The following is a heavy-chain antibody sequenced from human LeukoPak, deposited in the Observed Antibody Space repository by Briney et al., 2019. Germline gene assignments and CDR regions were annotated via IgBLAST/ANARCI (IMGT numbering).Heavy chain of an antibody. CDR3: ARARPLQTLDY. J-gene: IGHJ4*02. D-gene: IGHD6-6*01. CDR1: GGSFSGYY. Sequence: KSSETLSLTCAVYGGSFSGYYWSWIRQPPGKGLEWIGEINHSGSTNYNPSLKSRVTISVDTSKNQFSLKLSSVTAADTAVYYCARARPLQTLDYWGQGTLVTVSS. V-gene: IGHV4-34*01. CDR2: INHSGST.